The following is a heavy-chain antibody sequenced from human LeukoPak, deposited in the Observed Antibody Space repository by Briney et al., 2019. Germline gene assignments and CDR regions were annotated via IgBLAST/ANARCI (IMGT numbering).Heavy chain of an antibody. CDR2: VYSTGST. CDR1: GGSIGSSY. V-gene: IGHV4-59*01. J-gene: IGHJ5*02. D-gene: IGHD3-10*01. CDR3: ARFRWDFGSGSSNWLDP. Sequence: SETLSLTCTVSGGSIGSSYWSWIRQPPGKGLEWIGYVYSTGSTNYNPSLKSRVIISIDTSKKQFSLRLSSVTAADTAVYYCARFRWDFGSGSSNWLDPWGQGTLVTVSS.